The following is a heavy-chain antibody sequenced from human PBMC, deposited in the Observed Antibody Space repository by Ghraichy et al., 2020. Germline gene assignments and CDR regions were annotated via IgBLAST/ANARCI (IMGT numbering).Heavy chain of an antibody. D-gene: IGHD4-17*01. V-gene: IGHV3-7*01. Sequence: LSLTCAASGFTFSNYWMSWVRQAPGKGLKWVANINEDASEKYYVDSVNGRFTISRDNAKNSLYLQMNILRAEDTAVYYCARRSGDPFDYWGQGTLVAGSS. CDR3: ARRSGDPFDY. CDR1: GFTFSNYW. J-gene: IGHJ4*02. CDR2: INEDASEK.